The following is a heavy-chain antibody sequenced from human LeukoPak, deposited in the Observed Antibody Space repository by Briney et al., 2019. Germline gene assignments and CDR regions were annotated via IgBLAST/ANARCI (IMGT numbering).Heavy chain of an antibody. Sequence: ASVKVSCKASGYTFTSYGISWVRQAPGQGLEWMGWISAYNGSTNYAQKLQGRVTMTTDTSTSTAYMELRSLRSDDTAVYYCARDQTAVAQVRSLHLDYWGQGTLVTVSS. CDR3: ARDQTAVAQVRSLHLDY. J-gene: IGHJ4*02. CDR1: GYTFTSYG. CDR2: ISAYNGST. V-gene: IGHV1-18*01. D-gene: IGHD6-19*01.